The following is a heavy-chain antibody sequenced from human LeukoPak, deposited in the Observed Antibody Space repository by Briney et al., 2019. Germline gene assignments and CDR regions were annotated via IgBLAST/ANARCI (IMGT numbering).Heavy chain of an antibody. Sequence: PSQTLSLTCTVSGASISSGNYYWSWIRQPAGKGLEWIGRIYTSGSTKYNPSLKSRATISVDTSKNQFSLKVTSVTAADTAVYFCARDAVNYYGSGSYDYWGQGTLVTVSS. J-gene: IGHJ4*02. V-gene: IGHV4-61*02. CDR2: IYTSGST. CDR1: GASISSGNYY. CDR3: ARDAVNYYGSGSYDY. D-gene: IGHD3-10*01.